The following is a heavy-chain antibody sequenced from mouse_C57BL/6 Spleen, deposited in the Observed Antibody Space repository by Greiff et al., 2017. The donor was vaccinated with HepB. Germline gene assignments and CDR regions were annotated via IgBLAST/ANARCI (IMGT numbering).Heavy chain of an antibody. V-gene: IGHV1-50*01. CDR1: GYTFASYW. D-gene: IGHD2-2*01. CDR2: IDPSDSYT. J-gene: IGHJ4*01. Sequence: QVQLQQPGAELVKPGASVKLSCKASGYTFASYWMQWVKQRPGQGLEWIGEIDPSDSYTNYNQKFKGKATLTVDTSSSTAYMQLSSLTSEDSAVYYCAVYYGYERYAMDYWGQGTSVTVSS. CDR3: AVYYGYERYAMDY.